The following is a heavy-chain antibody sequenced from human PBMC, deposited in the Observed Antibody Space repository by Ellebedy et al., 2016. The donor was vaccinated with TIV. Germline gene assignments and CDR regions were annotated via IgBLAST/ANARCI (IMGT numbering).Heavy chain of an antibody. Sequence: PGGSLRLSCAASGFTFSRFWMGWIRQAPGKGLEWVAHIKYDEIEKYHADSVKGRLTISRDNARNSLYLQMNSLRVDDTAMYYCARGTVEVPGGDAFDIWGQGTMVTVSS. J-gene: IGHJ3*02. V-gene: IGHV3-7*04. CDR2: IKYDEIEK. D-gene: IGHD2-2*01. CDR1: GFTFSRFW. CDR3: ARGTVEVPGGDAFDI.